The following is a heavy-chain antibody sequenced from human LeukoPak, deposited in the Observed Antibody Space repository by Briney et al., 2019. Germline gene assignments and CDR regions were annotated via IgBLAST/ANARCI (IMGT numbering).Heavy chain of an antibody. CDR3: ARVCSNTSCGGAFDI. CDR2: ISSSGSSI. J-gene: IGHJ3*02. CDR1: GFTFSSYS. V-gene: IGHV3-48*04. D-gene: IGHD2-2*01. Sequence: GGSLRLSCAASGFTFSSYSMNWVRQAPGKGLEWVSYISSSGSSIYYADSVKGRFTSSRDNAKNSLYLQMNSLRAEDTAVYYCARVCSNTSCGGAFDIWGQGTMVTVSS.